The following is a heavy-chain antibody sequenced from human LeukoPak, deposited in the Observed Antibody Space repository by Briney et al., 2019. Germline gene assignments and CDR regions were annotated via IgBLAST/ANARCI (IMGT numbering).Heavy chain of an antibody. J-gene: IGHJ4*02. CDR2: IYSGGST. D-gene: IGHD3-22*01. CDR3: ARDVRDSSGYYLRIFGY. V-gene: IGHV3-53*01. CDR1: GFTVSNNF. Sequence: GGSLRLSCAASGFTVSNNFMSWVRQAPGKGLEWVSIIYSGGSTYYADFVQGRFTISRDNSKNTLFLQMNSLRAEDTAMYYCARDVRDSSGYYLRIFGYWGQGNLVTVSS.